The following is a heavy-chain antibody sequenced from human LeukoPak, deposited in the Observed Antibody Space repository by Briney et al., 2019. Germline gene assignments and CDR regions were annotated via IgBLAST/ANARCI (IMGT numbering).Heavy chain of an antibody. CDR2: IRHDGSDK. J-gene: IGHJ4*02. D-gene: IGHD2-21*02. CDR3: AKDGGGGHCYLDY. CDR1: GFTFGNYN. V-gene: IGHV3-30*02. Sequence: GSLRLSCAASGFTFGNYNMHWVRQAPGKGLEWVTFIRHDGSDKHYADSVKGRFTISRDNSKNTLFLQMSSLRAEDTAIYYCAKDGGGGHCYLDYWGQGALVTVSS.